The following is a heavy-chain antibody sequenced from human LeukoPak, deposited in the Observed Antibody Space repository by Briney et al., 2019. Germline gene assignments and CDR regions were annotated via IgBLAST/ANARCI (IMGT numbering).Heavy chain of an antibody. CDR2: INHSGST. J-gene: IGHJ4*02. V-gene: IGHV4-34*01. CDR3: ARGRKHYYGSGSYSDY. Sequence: SETLSLTCAVYGGSFSGYYWSWIRQPPGKGLEWIGEINHSGSTNYNPSLKSRVTISVDTSKNQFSLKLSSVTAADTAVYYCARGRKHYYGSGSYSDYWGQGALVTVSS. D-gene: IGHD3-10*01. CDR1: GGSFSGYY.